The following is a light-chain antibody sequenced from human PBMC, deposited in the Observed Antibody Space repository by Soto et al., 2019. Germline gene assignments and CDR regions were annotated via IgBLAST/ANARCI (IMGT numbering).Light chain of an antibody. J-gene: IGKJ4*01. CDR2: GAS. CDR1: QSVSSN. CDR3: QQRRNWPLT. Sequence: EIVLTQSPATLSFSPGERATLSCRASQSVSSNLAWYQQKPGQAPRLLIYGASNRATGIPARFSGSGSGTDFTLTISSLEAEDFAVYYCQQRRNWPLTFGGGTKVEIK. V-gene: IGKV3-11*01.